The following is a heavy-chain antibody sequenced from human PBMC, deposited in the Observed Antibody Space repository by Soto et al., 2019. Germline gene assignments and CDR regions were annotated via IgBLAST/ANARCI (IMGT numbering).Heavy chain of an antibody. V-gene: IGHV5-51*01. D-gene: IGHD2-2*01. CDR3: ARRRSSTWGGRWLDL. CDR1: GNNFNLYW. Sequence: GESLKISWKGSGNNFNLYWIGWVRPLPGKGLEWMGIVYPTNSDKRYSPSFEGQIIVSADKSISTADLQRTSLKASDTAIYYCARRRSSTWGGRWLDLWGQGTLVT. J-gene: IGHJ5*02. CDR2: VYPTNSDK.